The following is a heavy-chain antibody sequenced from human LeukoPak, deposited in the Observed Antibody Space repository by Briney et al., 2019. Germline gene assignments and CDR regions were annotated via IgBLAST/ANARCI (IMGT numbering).Heavy chain of an antibody. CDR1: GFTFSSYS. Sequence: GSLRLSCAASGFTFSSYSMNWVRQAPGKGLEWVASIKQDGSEKYYVDSVKGRFTISRDNAKNSLYLQMNSLRAEDTAVYYCARDKLDYWGQGTLVTVSS. V-gene: IGHV3-7*01. CDR3: ARDKLDY. CDR2: IKQDGSEK. J-gene: IGHJ4*02.